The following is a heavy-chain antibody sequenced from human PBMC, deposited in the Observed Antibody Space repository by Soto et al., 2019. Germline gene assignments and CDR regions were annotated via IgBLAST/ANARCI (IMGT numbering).Heavy chain of an antibody. Sequence: SVKVSCKASGGTFSSYAISWVRQAPGQGLEWMGGIIPIFGTANYAQKFQGRVTITADKSTSTAYMELSSLRSEDTAVYYCARGSDGWFRRGSGGRYGMDVWGPGTTVTVSS. CDR3: ARGSDGWFRRGSGGRYGMDV. D-gene: IGHD3-10*01. CDR2: IIPIFGTA. V-gene: IGHV1-69*06. CDR1: GGTFSSYA. J-gene: IGHJ6*02.